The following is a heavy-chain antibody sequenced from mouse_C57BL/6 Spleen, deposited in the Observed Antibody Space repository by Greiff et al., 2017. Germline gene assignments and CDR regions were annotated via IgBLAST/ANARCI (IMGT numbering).Heavy chain of an antibody. CDR3: AREGFSYYGSLFDY. D-gene: IGHD1-1*01. J-gene: IGHJ2*01. V-gene: IGHV1-55*01. CDR2: IYPGSGST. CDR1: GYTFTSYW. Sequence: QVQLQQPGAELVKPGASVKMSCKASGYTFTSYWITWVKQRPGQGLEWIGDIYPGSGSTNYNEKFKSKATLTVDTSSSTAYMQLSNLTSEDSAVYYCAREGFSYYGSLFDYWGQGTTLTVSS.